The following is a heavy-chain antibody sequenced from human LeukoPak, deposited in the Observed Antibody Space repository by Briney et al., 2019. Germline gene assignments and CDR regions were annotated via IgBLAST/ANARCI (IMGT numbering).Heavy chain of an antibody. V-gene: IGHV4-34*01. CDR2: INHSGST. CDR3: ARGTLSLRRLNAFDV. D-gene: IGHD2-21*02. Sequence: PSETLSLTCAVYGGSFSGYYWTWIRQPPGKGLEWIGEINHSGSTNYNPSLKSRVTISLNTSKNQFSLKLTSVTAADTAVYYCARGTLSLRRLNAFDVWGQGTMVTVSS. CDR1: GGSFSGYY. J-gene: IGHJ3*01.